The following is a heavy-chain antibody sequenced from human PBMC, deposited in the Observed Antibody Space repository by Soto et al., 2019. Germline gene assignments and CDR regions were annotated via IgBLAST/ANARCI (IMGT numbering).Heavy chain of an antibody. V-gene: IGHV3-23*01. J-gene: IGHJ5*01. D-gene: IGHD3-3*01. CDR3: AKEKNFWSGTTAFDS. CDR1: SFTFNMSA. Sequence: EVPMLESGGDLVQPGGSLRLSCADSSFTFNMSAMSWVRQAPGKGLEWVSGISGSGGSTYYTDSVKGRFTISRDNSKNTLFLQMDRLGAEDTAVYYCAKEKNFWSGTTAFDSWGQGTLVTVSS. CDR2: ISGSGGST.